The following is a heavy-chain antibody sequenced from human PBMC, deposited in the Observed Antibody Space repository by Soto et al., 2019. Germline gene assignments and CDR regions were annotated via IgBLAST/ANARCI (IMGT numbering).Heavy chain of an antibody. V-gene: IGHV1-69*06. CDR2: IIPIFGTA. J-gene: IGHJ6*02. CDR1: GGTFSSYA. Sequence: SVKVSCKASGGTFSSYAISWVRQAPGQGLEWMGGIIPIFGTANYAQTFQGRVTITADKSTSTAYMELSSLRSEDTAVYYCARYVTGTGDYYYYYGRDVWGQGTTVTVSS. CDR3: ARYVTGTGDYYYYYGRDV. D-gene: IGHD3-10*01.